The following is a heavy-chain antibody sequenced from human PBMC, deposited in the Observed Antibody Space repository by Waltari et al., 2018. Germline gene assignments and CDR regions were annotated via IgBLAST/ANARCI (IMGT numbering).Heavy chain of an antibody. CDR3: ARMDSGTYTAHFEW. Sequence: EVQLVESGGDLVQPGGSLRLPCPASGFFFVGYAMSWVRQAPGQGLEWVAGISGGGGVTYYVDSVKGRFTVSRDNPNNKVYLQMNSLGVEDSAMYYCARMDSGTYTAHFEWWGQGTLVTVSS. D-gene: IGHD1-26*01. CDR2: ISGGGGVT. CDR1: GFFFVGYA. V-gene: IGHV3-23*04. J-gene: IGHJ4*02.